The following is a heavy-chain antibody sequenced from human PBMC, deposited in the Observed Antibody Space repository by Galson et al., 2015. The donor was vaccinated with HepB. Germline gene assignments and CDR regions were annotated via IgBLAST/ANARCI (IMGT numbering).Heavy chain of an antibody. CDR2: IIPILGIA. CDR3: ARDGVSRWWFFDY. CDR1: GGTFSSYT. Sequence: SVKVSCKASGGTFSSYTISWVRQAPGQGLEWMGRIIPILGIANYAQKFQGRVTITADKSTSTAYMELSSLRSEDTAVYYCARDGVSRWWFFDYWGQGTLVTVSS. D-gene: IGHD2-15*01. J-gene: IGHJ4*02. V-gene: IGHV1-69*04.